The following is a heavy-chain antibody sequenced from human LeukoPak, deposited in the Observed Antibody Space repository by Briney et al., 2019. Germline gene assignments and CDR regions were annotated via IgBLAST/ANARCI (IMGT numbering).Heavy chain of an antibody. CDR3: ARTRIPAASDY. D-gene: IGHD2-2*01. J-gene: IGHJ4*02. Sequence: GASVKVSCKASGYTFTSYAINWVRPATGHGLEWMGWKNPNSGNTGYAQKFQGRVTMTSNTSRSTAYMELSSLRSEDTAVYYCARTRIPAASDYWGQGTLVTVSS. V-gene: IGHV1-8*01. CDR1: GYTFTSYA. CDR2: KNPNSGNT.